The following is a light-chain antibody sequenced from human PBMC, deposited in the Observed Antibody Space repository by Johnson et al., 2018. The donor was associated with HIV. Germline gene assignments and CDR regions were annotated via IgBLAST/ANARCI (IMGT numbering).Light chain of an antibody. CDR1: NSNIGNNY. Sequence: HSVLTQPPSVSAAPGQKVTISCSGSNSNIGNNYVSWYQQLPGAAPKLLIYENNERPSGIPDRFSGSKSGTSATLCITGLQTGDEADYYCGAWDTILSAGGVFGTGTKVTVL. V-gene: IGLV1-51*02. CDR3: GAWDTILSAGGV. CDR2: ENN. J-gene: IGLJ1*01.